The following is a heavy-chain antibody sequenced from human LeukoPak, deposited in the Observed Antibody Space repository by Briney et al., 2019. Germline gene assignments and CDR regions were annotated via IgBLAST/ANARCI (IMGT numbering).Heavy chain of an antibody. CDR2: IYYSGST. D-gene: IGHD1-1*01. CDR3: ARAERREYYFDY. V-gene: IGHV4-39*07. J-gene: IGHJ4*02. Sequence: PSETPSLTCTVSGGSISSSSYYWGWIRQPPGKGLEWIGSIYYSGSTYYNPSLKSRVTISVDTSKNQFSLKLSSVTAADTAVYYCARAERREYYFDYWGQGTLVTVSS. CDR1: GGSISSSSYY.